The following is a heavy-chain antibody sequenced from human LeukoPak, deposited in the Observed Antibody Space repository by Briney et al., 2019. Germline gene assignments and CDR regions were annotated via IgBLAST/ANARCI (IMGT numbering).Heavy chain of an antibody. CDR3: ARYSSGWYNRWFDP. CDR2: IYYSGST. J-gene: IGHJ5*02. Sequence: SETLSLTCTVSGGSISTYYWSWIRQPPGKGLEWIGYIYYSGSTNYNPSLKSRITISVDTSKNQFSLKLSSVTAADTAVYYCARYSSGWYNRWFDPWGQGTLATVSS. CDR1: GGSISTYY. V-gene: IGHV4-59*01. D-gene: IGHD6-19*01.